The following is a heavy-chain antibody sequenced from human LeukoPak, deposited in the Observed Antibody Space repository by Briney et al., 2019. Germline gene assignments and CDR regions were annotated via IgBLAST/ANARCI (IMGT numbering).Heavy chain of an antibody. D-gene: IGHD5-24*01. Sequence: GGSLRLSCAASGFTFSDYSMNWVRQAPGKGLEWTSYIGIDSGNTNYADSVKGRFTISGDKAKNSLYLPMNSLRVEDTAVYYCARDYKYAFDNWGQGTLATVSS. V-gene: IGHV3-48*01. CDR2: IGIDSGNT. J-gene: IGHJ4*02. CDR3: ARDYKYAFDN. CDR1: GFTFSDYS.